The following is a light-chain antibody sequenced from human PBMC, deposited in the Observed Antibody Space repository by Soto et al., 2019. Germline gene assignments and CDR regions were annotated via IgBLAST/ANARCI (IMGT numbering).Light chain of an antibody. CDR3: NSYTTSSSLYV. Sequence: QSVLTQPASVSGSPGQSITISCTGTSSDFGGYDYVSWYQQYPGKAPKLMIYDVSNRPSGVSDRFSGSKSANTASLTISGLQAEDEADYYCNSYTTSSSLYVFGTGTKVTV. CDR1: SSDFGGYDY. CDR2: DVS. J-gene: IGLJ1*01. V-gene: IGLV2-14*01.